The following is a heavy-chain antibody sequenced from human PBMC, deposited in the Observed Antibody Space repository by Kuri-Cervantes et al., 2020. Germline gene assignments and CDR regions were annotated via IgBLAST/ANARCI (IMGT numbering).Heavy chain of an antibody. CDR1: GYTFTSYA. Sequence: GESLKISCKAPGYTFTSYAMDWVRQAPGQGLEWMGWINTNTGNPTYAQGFTGRFVFSLDTSVGTAYLQISSLKAEDTAVHYCAGGSYYYYYYYGMDVWGQGTTVTVSS. CDR2: INTNTGNP. CDR3: AGGSYYYYYYYGMDV. D-gene: IGHD1-26*01. J-gene: IGHJ6*02. V-gene: IGHV7-4-1*02.